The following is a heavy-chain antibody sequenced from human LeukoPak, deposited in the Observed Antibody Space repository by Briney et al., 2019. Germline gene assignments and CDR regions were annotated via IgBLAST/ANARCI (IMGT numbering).Heavy chain of an antibody. D-gene: IGHD3-22*01. J-gene: IGHJ6*02. V-gene: IGHV1-18*01. Sequence: ASVTVSCKASGYTFTSYGISWVRQAPGQGLEWMGWISAYNGNTNYAQKLQGRVTMTTDTSTSTAYMELRSLRSDDTAVYYCARGLSAYDSSGYYQEPIYGMDVWGQGTTVTVSS. CDR3: ARGLSAYDSSGYYQEPIYGMDV. CDR2: ISAYNGNT. CDR1: GYTFTSYG.